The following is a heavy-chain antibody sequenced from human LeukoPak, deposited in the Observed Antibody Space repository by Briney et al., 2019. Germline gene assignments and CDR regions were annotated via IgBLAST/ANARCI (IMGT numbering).Heavy chain of an antibody. J-gene: IGHJ4*02. Sequence: ASVKVSCKASGYTFTGYYMHWVRQAPGQGLEWMGWINPNSGGTNYAQKFQGRVTMTRDTSISTAYMELSRLGSDDTAVYYCARAGYYYDSSGYYNNLPIDYWGQGTLVTVSS. CDR2: INPNSGGT. CDR3: ARAGYYYDSSGYYNNLPIDY. D-gene: IGHD3-22*01. CDR1: GYTFTGYY. V-gene: IGHV1-2*02.